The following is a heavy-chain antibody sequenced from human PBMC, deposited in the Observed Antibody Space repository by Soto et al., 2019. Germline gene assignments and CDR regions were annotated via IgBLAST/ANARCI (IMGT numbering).Heavy chain of an antibody. V-gene: IGHV4-34*01. Sequence: QVQLQQWGAGLLKPSETLSLTCAVYGGSFSGYYWSWIRQPPGKGLEWIGEINHSGSTNYNPSLKSRVTISVDTSKNQFSLKLSSVTAADTAVYYCARWSLGTDYGDYRYYYSYMYVWGKGTTVTVSS. D-gene: IGHD4-17*01. CDR3: ARWSLGTDYGDYRYYYSYMYV. CDR2: INHSGST. J-gene: IGHJ6*03. CDR1: GGSFSGYY.